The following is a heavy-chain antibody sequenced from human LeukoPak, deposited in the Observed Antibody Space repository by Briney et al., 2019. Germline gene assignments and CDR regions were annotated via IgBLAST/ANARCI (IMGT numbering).Heavy chain of an antibody. CDR1: GGTFSSYA. CDR3: GSYSGYAQ. V-gene: IGHV1-8*03. CDR2: MNPNSGNT. J-gene: IGHJ4*02. D-gene: IGHD5-12*01. Sequence: GASVKVSCKASGGTFSSYAISWVRQATGQGLEWMGWMNPNSGNTGYAQKFQGRVTITRNTSITTAYMELSGLTSEDTAVYYCGSYSGYAQWGQGTLVTVSS.